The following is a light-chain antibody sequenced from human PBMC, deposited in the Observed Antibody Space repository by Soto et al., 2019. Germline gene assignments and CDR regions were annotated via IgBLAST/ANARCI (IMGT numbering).Light chain of an antibody. CDR1: SSDVGGYNF. CDR3: RSYTTSSSLVL. V-gene: IGLV2-14*03. J-gene: IGLJ2*01. CDR2: DVS. Sequence: QSVLTQPASVSGSPGQSITISCTGTSSDVGGYNFVSWYQQHPGKAPKLMIYDVSHRPSGVSNRFSGSKSGNTASLTISGLQAEDEADYYCRSYTTSSSLVLFGGGTKLTLL.